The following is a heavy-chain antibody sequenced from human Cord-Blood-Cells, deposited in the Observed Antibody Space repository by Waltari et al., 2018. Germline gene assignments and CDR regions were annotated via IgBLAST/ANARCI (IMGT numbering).Heavy chain of an antibody. CDR1: GGSISSCGYS. CDR2: IYHSGST. J-gene: IGHJ4*02. V-gene: IGHV4-30-2*01. CDR3: ARADYDYIWGSYRYTPYFDY. D-gene: IGHD3-16*02. Sequence: GLVKPSQTLSLTCAVSGGSISSCGYSWSWIRQPPGKGLEWIGYIYHSGSTYYNPSLTSRVTISVDRSKNQFSLKLSSVTAADTAVYYCARADYDYIWGSYRYTPYFDYWGQGTLVTVSS.